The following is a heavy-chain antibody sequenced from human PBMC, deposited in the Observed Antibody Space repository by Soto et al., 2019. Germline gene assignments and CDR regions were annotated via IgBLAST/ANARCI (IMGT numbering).Heavy chain of an antibody. D-gene: IGHD1-1*01. Sequence: PSETLSLTCTVSGASISGFYWSWIRKSAGKGLEWIGRIYVTGTTDYNPSLKSRVMMSVDTSKKQFSLKLRPVTAADTAVYYCVRDGTKTLRDWFDPWGQGISVTVSS. CDR3: VRDGTKTLRDWFDP. CDR1: GASISGFY. CDR2: IYVTGTT. J-gene: IGHJ5*02. V-gene: IGHV4-4*07.